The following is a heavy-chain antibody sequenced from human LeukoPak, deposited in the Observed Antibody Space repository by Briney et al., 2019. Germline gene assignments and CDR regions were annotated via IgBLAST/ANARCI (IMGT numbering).Heavy chain of an antibody. CDR3: ARDDSGPQAFDL. CDR2: VNPDGSNT. D-gene: IGHD6-25*01. Sequence: GGSLRLSCAASGFTFSSYSMNWVRQAPGEGLVWVSYVNPDGSNTNYADSVKGRFTISRDNAKNTLYLQMNSLRAEDTAMYYCARDDSGPQAFDLWGQGTMVTVSS. CDR1: GFTFSSYS. V-gene: IGHV3-74*01. J-gene: IGHJ3*01.